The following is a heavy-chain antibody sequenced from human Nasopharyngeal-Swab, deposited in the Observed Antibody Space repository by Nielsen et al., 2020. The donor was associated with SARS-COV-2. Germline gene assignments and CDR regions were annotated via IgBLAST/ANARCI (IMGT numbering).Heavy chain of an antibody. V-gene: IGHV3-23*03. CDR2: IYSGGSST. D-gene: IGHD3-10*01. Sequence: GGSLRLSCAASGFTFSSYAMSWVRQAPGKGLEWVSVIYSGGSSTYYADSVKGRFTISRDNSKNTLYLQMNSLRAEDTAVYYCAKGVWFGELNYFDYWGQGTLVTVSS. CDR1: GFTFSSYA. J-gene: IGHJ4*02. CDR3: AKGVWFGELNYFDY.